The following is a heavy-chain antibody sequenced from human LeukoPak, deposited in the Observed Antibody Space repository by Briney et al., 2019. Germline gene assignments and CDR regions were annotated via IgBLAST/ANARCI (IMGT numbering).Heavy chain of an antibody. CDR2: INSDGSST. CDR1: GFTFSSYW. Sequence: QPGGSLRLSCAASGFTFSSYWMHWVRQAPGKGLVWVSRINSDGSSTSYADSVKGRFTISRDNAKNTLYLQMNSLRAEDTAVYYCARDPNYYDSSGNYYAGIDAFNFWGQGTRVPSLQ. J-gene: IGHJ3*01. V-gene: IGHV3-74*01. CDR3: ARDPNYYDSSGNYYAGIDAFNF. D-gene: IGHD3-22*01.